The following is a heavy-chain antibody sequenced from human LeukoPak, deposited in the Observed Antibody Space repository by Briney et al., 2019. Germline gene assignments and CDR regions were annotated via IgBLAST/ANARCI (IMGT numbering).Heavy chain of an antibody. J-gene: IGHJ5*02. CDR3: ARDRGDLLTWFDP. CDR2: INAGNGNT. V-gene: IGHV1-3*01. D-gene: IGHD3-10*01. Sequence: ASVKVSCKASGYTFTGYAMHWVRQAPGQRLEWMGWINAGNGNTKYSQKFQGRVTITRDTSASTAYMELSSLRSEDTAVYYCARDRGDLLTWFDPWGQGTLVTVSS. CDR1: GYTFTGYA.